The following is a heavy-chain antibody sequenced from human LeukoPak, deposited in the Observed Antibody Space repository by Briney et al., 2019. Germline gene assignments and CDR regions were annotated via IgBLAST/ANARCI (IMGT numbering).Heavy chain of an antibody. D-gene: IGHD6-13*01. CDR1: GFTFSSDG. CDR2: ISYDGSNK. Sequence: PGGSLRLSCAASGFTFSSDGMHWVRQAPGKGLEWVAVISYDGSNKYYADSVKGRFTISRDNSKNTLYLQMNSLRAEDTAVYYCAKASVAAAGPDAFDIWGQGTMVTVSS. CDR3: AKASVAAAGPDAFDI. J-gene: IGHJ3*02. V-gene: IGHV3-30*18.